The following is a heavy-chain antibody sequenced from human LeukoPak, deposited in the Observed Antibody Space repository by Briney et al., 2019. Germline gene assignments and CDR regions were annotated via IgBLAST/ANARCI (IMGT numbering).Heavy chain of an antibody. CDR1: GFTFSIYT. CDR3: ARDERSTGFIWFDP. CDR2: ISSSSSYI. J-gene: IGHJ5*02. Sequence: GGSLRLSGAASGFTFSIYTMNWVRQAPGKGLEWVSSISSSSSYIYYADSVKGRFTISRDNAKNSLYLQMNSLRAEDTAVYYCARDERSTGFIWFDPWGQGTLVTVSS. V-gene: IGHV3-21*01. D-gene: IGHD6-19*01.